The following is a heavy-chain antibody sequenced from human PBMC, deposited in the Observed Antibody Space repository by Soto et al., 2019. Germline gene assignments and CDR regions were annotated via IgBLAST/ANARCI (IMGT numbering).Heavy chain of an antibody. CDR3: ARDGSSTAQLRFLEWLPYYYYGMDV. CDR2: INPSGGST. Sequence: EASVKVSCKASGYTFTSYYMHWVRQAPGQGLEWMGIINPSGGSTSYAQKFQGRVTMTRDTSTSTVYMELSSLRSEDTAVYYCARDGSSTAQLRFLEWLPYYYYGMDVWGQGTTVTVSS. D-gene: IGHD3-3*01. CDR1: GYTFTSYY. V-gene: IGHV1-46*01. J-gene: IGHJ6*02.